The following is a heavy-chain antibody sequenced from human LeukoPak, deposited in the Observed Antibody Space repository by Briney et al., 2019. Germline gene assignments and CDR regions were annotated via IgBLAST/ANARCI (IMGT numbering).Heavy chain of an antibody. CDR3: ARGLRGEGGYYDY. Sequence: ASETLSLTCTVSGGSISSYYWSWIRQPPGKGLEWIGSIYYSGSTYYNPSLKSRVTISVDTSKNQFSLKLSSVTAADTAVYYCARGLRGEGGYYDYWGQGTLVTVSS. V-gene: IGHV4-39*07. CDR2: IYYSGST. J-gene: IGHJ4*02. D-gene: IGHD3-22*01. CDR1: GGSISSYY.